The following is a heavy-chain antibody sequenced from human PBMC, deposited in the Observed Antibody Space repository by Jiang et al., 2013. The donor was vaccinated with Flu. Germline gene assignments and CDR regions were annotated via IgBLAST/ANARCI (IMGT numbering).Heavy chain of an antibody. Sequence: GLVKPSETLSLTCVVTGGSISIDNYYWGWIRQPPGKGLEWIGSIYYSGTTSYNPSLRSRVTVSVDTSRNEFSLRLSSVTAADAAVYYCARRSRKGYIWGGFDYWGQGTLVTVSS. CDR1: GGSISIDNYY. CDR3: ARRSRKGYIWGGFDY. V-gene: IGHV4-39*01. D-gene: IGHD3-16*01. J-gene: IGHJ4*02. CDR2: IYYSGTT.